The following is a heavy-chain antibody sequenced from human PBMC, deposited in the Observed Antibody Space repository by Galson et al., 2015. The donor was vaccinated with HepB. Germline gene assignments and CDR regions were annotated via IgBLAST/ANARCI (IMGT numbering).Heavy chain of an antibody. CDR1: GFTFEDLG. J-gene: IGHJ4*02. Sequence: SLRLSCAASGFTFEDLGMHWVRQAPGKGLEWVSGIDWKSNSIGYADSVKGRFTISRDNAENSLYLHMNSLRGDDTALYFCAKGGGRSGNYYIDYWGQGTLVTVSS. V-gene: IGHV3-9*01. D-gene: IGHD2-15*01. CDR2: IDWKSNSI. CDR3: AKGGGRSGNYYIDY.